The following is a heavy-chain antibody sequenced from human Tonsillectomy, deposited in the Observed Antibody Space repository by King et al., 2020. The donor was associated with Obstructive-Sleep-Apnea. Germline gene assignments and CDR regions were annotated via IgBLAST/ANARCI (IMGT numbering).Heavy chain of an antibody. CDR2: IYPGDSDT. CDR1: GYSFSTYW. Sequence: VQLVESGAEVRKPGESLKISCKGSGYSFSTYWIGWVRQMPGKALEWMGIIYPGDSDTRYSPSFQGQVTISADKSISTAYLLWSSLKASDTAMYYCARDRGYNYGYRDYGMDVWGQGTTVTVSS. V-gene: IGHV5-51*01. J-gene: IGHJ6*02. CDR3: ARDRGYNYGYRDYGMDV. D-gene: IGHD5-18*01.